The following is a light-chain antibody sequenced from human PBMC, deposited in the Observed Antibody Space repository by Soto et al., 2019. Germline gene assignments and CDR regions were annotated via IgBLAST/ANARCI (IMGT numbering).Light chain of an antibody. V-gene: IGKV1-39*01. CDR2: AAS. J-gene: IGKJ2*01. CDR3: QQSYITPST. CDR1: QSISSY. Sequence: DIQMTQSPSSLSASVGDRVTITCRASQSISSYLNWYQQKPGKAPNLLIYAASSLQSGVPSRFSGSGSGTDFTLTISSLQPEDFATYYCQQSYITPSTFGQGTKLEIK.